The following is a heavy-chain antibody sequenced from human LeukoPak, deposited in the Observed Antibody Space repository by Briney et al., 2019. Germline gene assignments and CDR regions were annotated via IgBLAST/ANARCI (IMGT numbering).Heavy chain of an antibody. CDR2: ISDSGGGT. CDR1: GITLSNYG. CDR3: AKRGVVIRVILVGFHKEAYYFDS. J-gene: IGHJ4*02. D-gene: IGHD3-22*01. Sequence: GWSLRLSCAVSGITLSNYGMSWVRQAPGKGLEWVAGISDSGGGTNYADSVKGRFTISRDNPKNTLYLQMNSLRAEDTAVYFCAKRGVVIRVILVGFHKEAYYFDSWGQGALVTVSS. V-gene: IGHV3-23*01.